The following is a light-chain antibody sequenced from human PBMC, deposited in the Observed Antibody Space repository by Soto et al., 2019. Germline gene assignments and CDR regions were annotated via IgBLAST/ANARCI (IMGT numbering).Light chain of an antibody. J-gene: IGKJ1*01. CDR3: QQYNDWPPWT. CDR2: GAY. Sequence: EILMTQSPATLSVSPGDRATLSCRASPSVSNNLAWYQQRPGQAPRLLIYGAYTRATGIPARFSGSGSGTECTLTISSLQSEDFAVYYCQQYNDWPPWTFGQGTKVEIK. V-gene: IGKV3-15*01. CDR1: PSVSNN.